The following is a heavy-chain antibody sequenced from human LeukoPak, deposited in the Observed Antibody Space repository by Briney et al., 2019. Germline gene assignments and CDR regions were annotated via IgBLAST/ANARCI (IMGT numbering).Heavy chain of an antibody. CDR2: IYHSGST. J-gene: IGHJ4*02. V-gene: IGHV4-30-2*01. CDR1: GGSISSGGYS. D-gene: IGHD5-18*01. CDR3: ARVVTIGNYLDY. Sequence: SETLSLTCAVSGGSISSGGYSWSWIRQPPGKGLEWIGYIYHSGSTYYNPSLKSRVTISVDTSKNQFSLKLSSVTAADTAVYYCARVVTIGNYLDYWGQGTLVTVSS.